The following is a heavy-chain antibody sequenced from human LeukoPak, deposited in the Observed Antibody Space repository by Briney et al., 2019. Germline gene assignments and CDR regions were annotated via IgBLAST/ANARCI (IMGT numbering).Heavy chain of an antibody. CDR2: ISSSGSTI. V-gene: IGHV3-48*03. J-gene: IGHJ3*02. CDR3: ARDCGGGSCYGPYDAFDI. CDR1: GFTFSSYE. Sequence: GGSLRLSCAASGFTFSSYEMNWVRQAPGKGLEWVSYISSSGSTIYYADSVKGRFTISRDNAKNSLYLQMNSLRAEDTAVYYCARDCGGGSCYGPYDAFDIWGQGAMVTVSS. D-gene: IGHD2-15*01.